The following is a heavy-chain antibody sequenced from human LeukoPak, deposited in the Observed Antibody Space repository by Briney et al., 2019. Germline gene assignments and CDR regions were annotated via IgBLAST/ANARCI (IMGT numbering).Heavy chain of an antibody. CDR1: GFTFSSYG. J-gene: IGHJ1*01. CDR3: AKSPIAAAGTRYFQH. D-gene: IGHD6-13*01. CDR2: ISGSGGTT. V-gene: IGHV3-23*01. Sequence: PGGSLRLSCAASGFTFSSYGMHWVRQAPGKGLEWVSAISGSGGTTYYADSVKGRFTISRDNSKSTLYLQLNSLRAEDTALYYCAKSPIAAAGTRYFQHWGQGTLVTVSS.